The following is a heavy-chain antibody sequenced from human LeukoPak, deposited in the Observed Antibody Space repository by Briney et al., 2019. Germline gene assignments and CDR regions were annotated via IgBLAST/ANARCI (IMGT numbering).Heavy chain of an antibody. J-gene: IGHJ5*01. CDR3: AKAVIQLWFDY. CDR2: ISGSGGST. CDR1: GFTFSSYA. D-gene: IGHD5-18*01. Sequence: GGSLRLSCAASGFTFSSYAMSWVRQAPGKGLEWVSVISGSGGSTYYADSVKGRFTISRDNSKNTLCLQMNSLRAEDTAVYYCAKAVIQLWFDYWGQGTLVTVSS. V-gene: IGHV3-23*01.